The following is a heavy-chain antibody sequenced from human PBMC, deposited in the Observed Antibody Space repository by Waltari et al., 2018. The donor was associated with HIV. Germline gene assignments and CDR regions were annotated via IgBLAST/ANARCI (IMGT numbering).Heavy chain of an antibody. CDR1: GFTFSRYW. J-gene: IGHJ3*02. V-gene: IGHV3-7*03. D-gene: IGHD3-22*01. CDR2: IKEDGDEK. CDR3: ARGYYYDNHAYSGNPFDI. Sequence: EVKLGESGGGLVRPGGTLRLSCAASGFTFSRYWMSWARQAPGKGLEWVANIKEDGDEKYYVDSVKGRFTISRDNAKNLMYLEMNNLRAEDTAVYYCARGYYYDNHAYSGNPFDIWGQGTKVTVS.